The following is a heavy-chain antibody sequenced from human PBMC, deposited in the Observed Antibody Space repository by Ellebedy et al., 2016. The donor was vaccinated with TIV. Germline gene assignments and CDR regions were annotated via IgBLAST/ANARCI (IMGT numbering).Heavy chain of an antibody. J-gene: IGHJ6*03. CDR2: ISTTSSYI. Sequence: PGGSLRLSCAASGFNFSSYSMHWVRQAPGKGLEWVSSISTTSSYINYADSVKGRFTISRDNANKSLHLNMNSLRAEDTAVYYCARGRVYGGKLEGGVYMDVWGKGTTVTVSS. D-gene: IGHD4-23*01. V-gene: IGHV3-21*01. CDR3: ARGRVYGGKLEGGVYMDV. CDR1: GFNFSSYS.